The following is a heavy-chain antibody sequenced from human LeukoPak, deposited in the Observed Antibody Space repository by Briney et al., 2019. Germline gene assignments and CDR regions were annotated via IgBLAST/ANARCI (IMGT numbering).Heavy chain of an antibody. CDR1: GGSISSYY. J-gene: IGHJ4*02. V-gene: IGHV4-59*05. CDR2: IYYSGST. Sequence: SETLSLTCTVSGGSISSYYWSCIRQPPGKGLEWIGSIYYSGSTYYNPSLKSRVTISVDTSKNQFSLKLSSVTAADTAVYYCASPILRYFDQPQDYWGQGTLVTVSS. CDR3: ASPILRYFDQPQDY. D-gene: IGHD3-9*01.